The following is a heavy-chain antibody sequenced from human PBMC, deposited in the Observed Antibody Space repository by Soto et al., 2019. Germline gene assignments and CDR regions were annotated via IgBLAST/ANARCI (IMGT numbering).Heavy chain of an antibody. V-gene: IGHV4-34*01. CDR2: ITHSGST. CDR3: ARIRMLGIGVWGSYRQHYFDH. J-gene: IGHJ4*02. CDR1: GGSFSGYS. D-gene: IGHD3-16*02. Sequence: SETLSLTWAVYGGSFSGYSCTWSRQPPRKRQEWVGEITHSGSTKYNPSLERRVTISLDTSKNHFSLKLSCLTAADTAVYYCARIRMLGIGVWGSYRQHYFDHWGQGTMVTVS.